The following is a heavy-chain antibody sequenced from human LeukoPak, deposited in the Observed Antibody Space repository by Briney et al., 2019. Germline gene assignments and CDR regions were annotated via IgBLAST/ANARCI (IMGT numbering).Heavy chain of an antibody. CDR3: AKGFGEMQSLVLDSDAFDI. J-gene: IGHJ3*02. V-gene: IGHV3-30*18. D-gene: IGHD6-19*01. Sequence: GRWLRLSCAASGFTLSSYGMQWVRQPAGRGREWVAVIPYDGSNKYYAGSVKGGLTTSRDNPKHTLYVQMNGLRAEDTAVYYCAKGFGEMQSLVLDSDAFDIWGQGTMVTVSS. CDR2: IPYDGSNK. CDR1: GFTLSSYG.